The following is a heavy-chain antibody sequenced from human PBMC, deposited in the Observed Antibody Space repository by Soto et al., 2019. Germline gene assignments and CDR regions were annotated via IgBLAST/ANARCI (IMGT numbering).Heavy chain of an antibody. CDR2: INAGDGNT. Sequence: QVQLVQSGAEEKKPGASVTVSCKASGYTFTYYTVHWVRQAPGQRLEWMGWINAGDGNTKYSPNFQGRVTITKDTSASTVYMELSSLRSEDTAVYFCTRDYYDSSGYYPQFDYWGQGTLVTVSS. D-gene: IGHD3-22*01. V-gene: IGHV1-3*05. CDR1: GYTFTYYT. CDR3: TRDYYDSSGYYPQFDY. J-gene: IGHJ4*02.